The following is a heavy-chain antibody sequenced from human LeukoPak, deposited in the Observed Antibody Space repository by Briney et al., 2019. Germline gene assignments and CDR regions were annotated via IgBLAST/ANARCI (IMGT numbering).Heavy chain of an antibody. D-gene: IGHD5-24*01. J-gene: IGHJ4*02. CDR3: ARGDGRVEMATIIDY. CDR2: ISSSGSTI. Sequence: GRSLRLSCAASGFTFSDYYMSWIRQAPGKGLEWVSYISSSGSTIYYADSVKGRFTISRDNAKNSLYLQMNSLRAEDTAVYYCARGDGRVEMATIIDYWGQGTLVTVSS. CDR1: GFTFSDYY. V-gene: IGHV3-11*01.